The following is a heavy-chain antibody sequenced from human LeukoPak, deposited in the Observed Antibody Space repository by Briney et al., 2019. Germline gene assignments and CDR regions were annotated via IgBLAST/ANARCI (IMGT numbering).Heavy chain of an antibody. J-gene: IGHJ6*02. CDR3: ARAPDYTHPYYYYGMDV. CDR1: GFTFSSYW. D-gene: IGHD4-11*01. V-gene: IGHV3-7*03. Sequence: GGSLRLSCAASGFTFSSYWMSWVRQAPGKGLEWVANIKQDGSEKYYVDSVKGRFTISRDNAKNSLYLQMNSLRAKDTAVYYCARAPDYTHPYYYYGMDVWGQGTTVTVSS. CDR2: IKQDGSEK.